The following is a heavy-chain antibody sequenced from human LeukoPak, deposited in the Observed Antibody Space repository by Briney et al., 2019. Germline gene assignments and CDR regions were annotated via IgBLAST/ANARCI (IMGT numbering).Heavy chain of an antibody. V-gene: IGHV1-18*04. CDR1: GYTFTSYG. CDR3: ARVSTSCYEFDY. CDR2: ISAYNGNT. Sequence: EASVKVSCKASGYTFTSYGISWVRQAPGQGLEWMGWISAYNGNTNYAQKPQGRVTMTTDTSTSTAYMELRSLRSDDTAVYYCARVSTSCYEFDYWGQGTLVTVSS. J-gene: IGHJ4*02. D-gene: IGHD2-2*01.